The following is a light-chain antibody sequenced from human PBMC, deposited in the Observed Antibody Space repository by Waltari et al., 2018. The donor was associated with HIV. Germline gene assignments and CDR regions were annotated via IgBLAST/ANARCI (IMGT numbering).Light chain of an antibody. CDR3: CSYAGRSIYV. J-gene: IGLJ1*01. V-gene: IGLV2-23*02. CDR1: SSDIGTYEL. CDR2: EVT. Sequence: QSALTQPASVSGSPGQSITLSCSGTSSDIGTYELVSWYQQHPGKAPEVIVYEVTKRPSGTSDRFAVAKAGNTASRTISGLQAEDEADYYCCSYAGRSIYVFGTGTTVTVL.